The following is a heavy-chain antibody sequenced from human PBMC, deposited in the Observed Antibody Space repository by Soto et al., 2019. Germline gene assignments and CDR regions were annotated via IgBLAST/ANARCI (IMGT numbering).Heavy chain of an antibody. J-gene: IGHJ4*02. CDR1: GFTFSSYG. CDR3: ARDAAPYYYDSSGYSLDY. D-gene: IGHD3-22*01. CDR2: IWYDGSNK. Sequence: QVQLVESGGGVVQPGRSLRLSCAASGFTFSSYGMHWVRQAPGKGLEWVAVIWYDGSNKYYADSVKGRFTISRDNSKNTXXLQMNSLRAEATAVYYCARDAAPYYYDSSGYSLDYWGQGTLVTVSS. V-gene: IGHV3-33*01.